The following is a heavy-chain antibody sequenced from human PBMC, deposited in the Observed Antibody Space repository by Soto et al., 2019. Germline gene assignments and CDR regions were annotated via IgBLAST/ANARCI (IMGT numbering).Heavy chain of an antibody. Sequence: PSETLSLTCTVSGGSTISDNYLSWIRQPPGKGLEWIGHIYYSGNTDYNPSLKSRLAISIDTSKNQFSLKLSSVTAADTAVYFCAREGGESSDGLYYFDSWGQGSLVTVSS. CDR3: AREGGESSDGLYYFDS. CDR2: IYYSGNT. CDR1: GGSTISDNY. V-gene: IGHV4-30-4*01. D-gene: IGHD3-16*01. J-gene: IGHJ4*02.